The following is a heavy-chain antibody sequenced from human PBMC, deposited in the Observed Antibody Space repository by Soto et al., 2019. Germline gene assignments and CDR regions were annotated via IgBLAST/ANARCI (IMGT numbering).Heavy chain of an antibody. CDR3: ARESEDLTSNFDY. V-gene: IGHV3-21*06. CDR1: GFTFTRYS. Sequence: EVQLVESGGGLVKPGGSPRLSCAASGFTFTRYSMNWVRQAPGKGLEWVSSISSTTNYIYYGDSMKGRFTISRDNATNSMYLEMNSLRAEDTAVYYCARESEDLTSNFDYWGQGTLVTVSS. J-gene: IGHJ4*02. CDR2: ISSTTNYI.